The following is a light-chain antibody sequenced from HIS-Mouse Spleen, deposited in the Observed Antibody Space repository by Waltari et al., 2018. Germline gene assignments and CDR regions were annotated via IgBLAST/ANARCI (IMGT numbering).Light chain of an antibody. J-gene: IGLJ1*01. V-gene: IGLV2-14*03. CDR1: SSDVGGYNY. CDR2: DVS. CDR3: SSYTSSSTLLV. Sequence: QSALTQPASVSGSPGQSITISCTATSSDVGGYNYVSWYQQHPGKAPKLMIYDVSNRPSGVSNRFSGSKSGNTASLTISGLQAEDEADYYCSSYTSSSTLLVFGTGTKVTVL.